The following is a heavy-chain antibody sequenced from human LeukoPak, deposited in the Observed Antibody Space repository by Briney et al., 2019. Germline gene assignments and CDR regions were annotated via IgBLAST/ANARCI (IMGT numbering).Heavy chain of an antibody. V-gene: IGHV4-4*07. CDR2: TYTSGST. Sequence: SETLSLTCTVSGGSISSYYWSWIRQPAGKGLEWIGRTYTSGSTNYNPSLKSRVTMSVDTSKNQFSLKLSSVTAADTAVYYCARVNIVVVPAAMTTPFGAFDIWGQGTMVTVSS. D-gene: IGHD2-2*01. J-gene: IGHJ3*02. CDR1: GGSISSYY. CDR3: ARVNIVVVPAAMTTPFGAFDI.